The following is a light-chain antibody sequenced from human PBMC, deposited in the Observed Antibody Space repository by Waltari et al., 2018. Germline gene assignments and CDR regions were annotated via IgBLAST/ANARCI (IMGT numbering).Light chain of an antibody. J-gene: IGKJ1*01. CDR2: GGL. CDR3: QQYSNWPPWT. V-gene: IGKV3-15*01. CDR1: QSVSTN. Sequence: EIVMTQSPATLSVAPGGRATLSCRASQSVSTNVAWYQQKPGQAPRLLLHGGLTRASGIPDRFSASGSGTEFTLTISSLQSEDFAVYYCQQYSNWPPWTFGQGTKVEIK.